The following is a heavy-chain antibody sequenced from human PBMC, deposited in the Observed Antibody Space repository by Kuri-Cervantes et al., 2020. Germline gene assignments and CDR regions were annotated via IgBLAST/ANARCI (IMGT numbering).Heavy chain of an antibody. CDR3: AKGGHSSSWYESDYYYYYGMDV. J-gene: IGHJ6*02. D-gene: IGHD6-13*01. CDR2: ISGSGGST. V-gene: IGHV3-23*01. Sequence: GESLKISCAASGFTFSSYAMSWVRQAPGKGLEWVSAISGSGGSTYYADSVKGRFTISRDNSKNTLYLQMNSLRAEDTAVYYCAKGGHSSSWYESDYYYYYGMDVWGQGTTVTVSS. CDR1: GFTFSSYA.